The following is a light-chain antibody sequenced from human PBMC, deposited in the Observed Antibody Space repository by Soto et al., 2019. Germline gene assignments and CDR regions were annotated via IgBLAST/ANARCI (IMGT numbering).Light chain of an antibody. CDR1: SSDVGYYDS. Sequence: QSALTQPPSASGSPGQSVSISCTGASSDVGYYDSVPWYRQYPGEAPKLIIYEVTKRPSGVPDRFSGSKSGNTASLTVTGLQAEDEADYYCCSSAGTSVYCVFRTGTEVPAL. CDR3: CSSAGTSVYCV. J-gene: IGLJ1*01. V-gene: IGLV2-8*01. CDR2: EVT.